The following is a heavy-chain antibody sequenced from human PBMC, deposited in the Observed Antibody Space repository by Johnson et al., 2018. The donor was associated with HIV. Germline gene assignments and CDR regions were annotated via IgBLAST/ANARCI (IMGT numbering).Heavy chain of an antibody. CDR1: GFTFSSYW. Sequence: EVQLVESGGGLLQPGGSLRLSCAASGFTFSSYWMHWVRQAPGKGLVWVSHINSDGSSTDYADSVKGRFTISRDSAKSTLYLQMNSLRAEDTAVYYCARGRGYYRFDDFDFRGQGTRVSVSS. V-gene: IGHV3-74*02. J-gene: IGHJ3*01. CDR2: INSDGSST. D-gene: IGHD3-22*01. CDR3: ARGRGYYRFDDFDF.